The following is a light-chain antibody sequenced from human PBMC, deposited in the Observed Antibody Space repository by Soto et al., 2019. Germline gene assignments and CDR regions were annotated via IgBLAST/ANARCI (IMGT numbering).Light chain of an antibody. CDR1: SSDIGGYNY. CDR2: EVS. CDR3: TSYTGSSPLYV. V-gene: IGLV2-14*01. J-gene: IGLJ1*01. Sequence: QSALTQPASVSGSPGQSIAISCTGTSSDIGGYNYVSWYQQHPGKAPKLMIYEVSNRPSGVSNRFSGSKSGNTASLIISGLQAEDEADYYCTSYTGSSPLYVFGTGTKVTVL.